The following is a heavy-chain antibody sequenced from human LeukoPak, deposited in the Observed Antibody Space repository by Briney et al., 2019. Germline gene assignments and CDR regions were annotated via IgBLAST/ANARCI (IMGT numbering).Heavy chain of an antibody. V-gene: IGHV4-39*02. CDR1: GGSIRSSSYY. CDR3: AREKWLDWLVDY. D-gene: IGHD3-9*01. J-gene: IGHJ4*02. Sequence: PSETLSLTCTVSGGSIRSSSYYWGWIRQPPGTGLEWIGSIYYSGSTYYNPSLKSRVTISVDTSKNQFSLKLSSVTAADTAVYYCAREKWLDWLVDYWGQGTLVTVSS. CDR2: IYYSGST.